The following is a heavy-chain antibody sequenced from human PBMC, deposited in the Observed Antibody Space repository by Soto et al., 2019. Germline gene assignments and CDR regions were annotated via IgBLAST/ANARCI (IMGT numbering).Heavy chain of an antibody. J-gene: IGHJ1*01. Sequence: EVQLVESGGGLIQPGGSLRLSCAASGFTVSSNYMSWVRQAPGKGLEWVSVIHRGGSTYYADSVKGRFTISRDNSKNTLYLQMNSPGAEDTAVYYCARDRVESGYPEYFQHWGQGTLVTVSS. CDR1: GFTVSSNY. D-gene: IGHD3-3*01. V-gene: IGHV3-53*01. CDR2: IHRGGST. CDR3: ARDRVESGYPEYFQH.